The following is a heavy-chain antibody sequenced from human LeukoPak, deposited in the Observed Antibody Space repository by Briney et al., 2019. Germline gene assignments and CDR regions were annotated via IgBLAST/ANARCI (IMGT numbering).Heavy chain of an antibody. Sequence: SETLSPTCTVSGGSISSYYWSWIRQPPGKGLEWIGYIYYSGSTNYNPSLKSRVTISVDTSKNQFSLKLSSVTAADTAVYYCARGVNWNDGAFDIWGQGTMVTVSS. J-gene: IGHJ3*02. V-gene: IGHV4-59*01. CDR2: IYYSGST. CDR1: GGSISSYY. CDR3: ARGVNWNDGAFDI. D-gene: IGHD1-1*01.